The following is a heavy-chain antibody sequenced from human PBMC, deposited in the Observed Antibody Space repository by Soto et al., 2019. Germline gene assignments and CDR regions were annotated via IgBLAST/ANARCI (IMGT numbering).Heavy chain of an antibody. CDR1: GYTFSNYG. D-gene: IGHD2-2*01. V-gene: IGHV1-18*01. Sequence: QVQLVQSGGEVKRPGASVKVSCKTSGYTFSNYGITWVRQAPGQPLEWLGWISLYSDGTNYAQKFQGRDSMTTDTSTTTAYMELRSLRSDDTAVYYCARVVPGAEAWFGPWGQGTLVTVSS. J-gene: IGHJ5*02. CDR2: ISLYSDGT. CDR3: ARVVPGAEAWFGP.